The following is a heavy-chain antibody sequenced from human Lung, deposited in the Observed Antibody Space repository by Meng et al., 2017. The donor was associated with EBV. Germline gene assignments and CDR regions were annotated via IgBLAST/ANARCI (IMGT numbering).Heavy chain of an antibody. CDR3: ARGATSVFDF. CDR1: GDRVSSSIAA. J-gene: IGHJ2*01. Sequence: QVRLQQSGPGLLKPSQTLSLTCVISGDRVSSSIAAWTWIRQSPSRGLEWLGRTYYRSKWYNDYAVFVKSRITINPDTSKNQFSLQLNSVTPEDTAVYYCARGATSVFDFWGRGTLVTVSS. CDR2: TYYRSKWYN. V-gene: IGHV6-1*01.